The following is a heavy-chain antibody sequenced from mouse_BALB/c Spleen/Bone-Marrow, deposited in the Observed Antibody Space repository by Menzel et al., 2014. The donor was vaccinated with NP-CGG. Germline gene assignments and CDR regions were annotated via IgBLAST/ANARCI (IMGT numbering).Heavy chain of an antibody. CDR1: GYSFTNYW. Sequence: QVHVKQSGAELVRPGASVKLSCKASGYSFTNYWMNWVKQRPGQGFEWIGMIHPSDSETRLNQKFKDKATLTVDKSSSTAYIQLTSPTSEDPAVYYCARFGNYEGFAYWGQGTLVTVSA. D-gene: IGHD2-1*01. J-gene: IGHJ3*01. CDR3: ARFGNYEGFAY. CDR2: IHPSDSET. V-gene: IGHV1-74*01.